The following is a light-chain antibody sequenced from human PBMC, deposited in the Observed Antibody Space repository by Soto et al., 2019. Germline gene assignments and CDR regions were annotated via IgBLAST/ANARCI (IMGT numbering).Light chain of an antibody. CDR1: NSDVGGYNY. CDR2: QVT. Sequence: QSVLTQPASVSGSPGQSITISCTGTNSDVGGYNYVSWYQQHPGKATKLMISQVTNRPSGVSDRFSGSKSGNTASLTISGLQAEDEADYYCSSYTNSSTFYVFGSGTKLTVL. CDR3: SSYTNSSTFYV. V-gene: IGLV2-14*01. J-gene: IGLJ1*01.